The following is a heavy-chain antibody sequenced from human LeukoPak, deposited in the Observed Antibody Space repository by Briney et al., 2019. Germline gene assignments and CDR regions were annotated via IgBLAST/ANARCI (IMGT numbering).Heavy chain of an antibody. V-gene: IGHV4-39*01. CDR1: GGSISSSSYY. D-gene: IGHD3-22*01. CDR2: IYYSGST. Sequence: SETLSLTCTVSGGSISSSSYYWGWIRQPPGKGLEWIGSIYYSGSTYYNPSLKSRVTISVDTSKNQFSLKLSSVTAADTAVYYCARPGSYDSSGYYGARFGAFDIWGQGTMVTVSS. CDR3: ARPGSYDSSGYYGARFGAFDI. J-gene: IGHJ3*02.